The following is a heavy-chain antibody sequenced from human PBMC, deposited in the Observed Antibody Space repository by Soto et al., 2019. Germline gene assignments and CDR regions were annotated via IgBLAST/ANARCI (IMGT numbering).Heavy chain of an antibody. CDR2: INHSGST. D-gene: IGHD5-12*01. J-gene: IGHJ4*02. CDR1: GGSFSGYY. Sequence: SETLSLTCAVYGGSFSGYYWSWIRQPPGKGLEWIGEINHSGSTNYNPSLKSRVTISVDTSKNQFSLKLSSVTAADTAVYYCARGRGWLQFFDYWGQGTLVTVSS. V-gene: IGHV4-34*01. CDR3: ARGRGWLQFFDY.